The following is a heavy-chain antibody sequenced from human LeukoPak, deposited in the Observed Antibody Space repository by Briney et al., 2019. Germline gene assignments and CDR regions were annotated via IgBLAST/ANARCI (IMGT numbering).Heavy chain of an antibody. CDR2: IYYSGST. CDR1: GGSVSSGSYY. J-gene: IGHJ4*02. CDR3: ARSLGGATIDY. Sequence: SETLSLTCTVSGGSVSSGSYYWSWIRQPPGKGLEWIGYIYYSGSTNYNPSLKSRVTISVDTSKNQFSLKLSSVTAADTAVYYCARSLGGATIDYWGQGTLVTVSS. V-gene: IGHV4-61*01. D-gene: IGHD1-26*01.